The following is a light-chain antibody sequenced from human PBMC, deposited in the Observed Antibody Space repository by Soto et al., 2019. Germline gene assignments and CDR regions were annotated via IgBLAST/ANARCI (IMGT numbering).Light chain of an antibody. CDR1: QSVGSY. J-gene: IGKJ1*01. CDR3: QQYNNWPRT. Sequence: EIVLTQPPATLSLSPGARATLSCRASQSVGSYLAWYQQKPGQAPRLLIYGASTRATGIPARFSGSGSGTEFTLTISSLQSEDFAVYYCQQYNNWPRTFGQGTKVDIK. V-gene: IGKV3-15*01. CDR2: GAS.